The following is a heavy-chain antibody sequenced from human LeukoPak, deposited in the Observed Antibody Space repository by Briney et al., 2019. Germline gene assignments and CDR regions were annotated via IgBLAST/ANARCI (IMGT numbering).Heavy chain of an antibody. D-gene: IGHD3-16*01. CDR3: ATYTHWVAGDV. CDR1: GFTFSDSW. J-gene: IGHJ6*02. Sequence: GGSLRLSCAASGFTFSDSWMSWVRQAPGKGLEWVANMNQDGSAKGCVDSVKGRFTISRDNAGNSLYLQMSSLRPEDTAVYYCATYTHWVAGDVWGQGTTVTVSS. V-gene: IGHV3-7*01. CDR2: MNQDGSAK.